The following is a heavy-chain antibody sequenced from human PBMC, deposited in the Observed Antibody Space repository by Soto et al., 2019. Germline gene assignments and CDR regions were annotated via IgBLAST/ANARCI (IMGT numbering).Heavy chain of an antibody. CDR1: GFSLGSYA. D-gene: IGHD3-3*01. Sequence: GGSLRLSCAASGFSLGSYALSWVRQAPGKGLEWVSTISGSDGKTFYADSVKGRFSISRDTSQNTLYLQMNGLRADDTAIYYCARWSYLDYWGQGTRVTVSS. CDR3: ARWSYLDY. CDR2: ISGSDGKT. J-gene: IGHJ4*02. V-gene: IGHV3-23*01.